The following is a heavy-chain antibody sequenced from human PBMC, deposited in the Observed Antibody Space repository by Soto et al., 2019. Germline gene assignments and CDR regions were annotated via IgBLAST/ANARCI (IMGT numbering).Heavy chain of an antibody. CDR1: GYTFTSYG. D-gene: IGHD6-19*01. Sequence: ASVKVSCKASGYTFTSYGISWVRQAPGQGLEWMGWISAYNGNTNYAQKLQGRVTMTTDTSTSTAYMELRSLRSDDTAVYYCARTALTGYSSGWYELLGWFDPWGQGTLVTVS. V-gene: IGHV1-18*01. CDR2: ISAYNGNT. CDR3: ARTALTGYSSGWYELLGWFDP. J-gene: IGHJ5*02.